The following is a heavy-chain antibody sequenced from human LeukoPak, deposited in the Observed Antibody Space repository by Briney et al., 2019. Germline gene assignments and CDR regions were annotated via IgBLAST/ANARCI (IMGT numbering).Heavy chain of an antibody. D-gene: IGHD1-26*01. J-gene: IGHJ4*02. V-gene: IGHV3-48*01. CDR2: ISGSSNAI. CDR3: ARDKIVGATQFDY. CDR1: EFSFRSHD. Sequence: GGSLRLSCVASEFSFRSHDMNWVRQAPGKGLEWVSYISGSSNAIYYADSVKGRFTISRDNAKNSLYLQMNTLRAEDTAVYYCARDKIVGATQFDYWGQGTLVTVTS.